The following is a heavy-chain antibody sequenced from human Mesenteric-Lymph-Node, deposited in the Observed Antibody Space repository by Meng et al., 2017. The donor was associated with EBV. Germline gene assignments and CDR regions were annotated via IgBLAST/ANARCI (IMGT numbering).Heavy chain of an antibody. CDR3: GRDQGRELINH. J-gene: IGHJ4*02. V-gene: IGHV4-4*02. CDR1: GDSISSDIW. D-gene: IGHD1-7*01. CDR2: VYHRGDT. Sequence: VQLQGAGPGLVKPSGTLSLTCTVSGDSISSDIWWSWVRQPPGKGLEWIGEVYHRGDTNYNPSLKSRVDISVDKSKNQFYLSLFSVTAADTAVYYCGRDQGRELINHWGQGTLVTAPQ.